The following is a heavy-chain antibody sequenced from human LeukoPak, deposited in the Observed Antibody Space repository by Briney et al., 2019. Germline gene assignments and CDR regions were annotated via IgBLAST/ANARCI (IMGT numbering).Heavy chain of an antibody. CDR1: GFTFSSYW. V-gene: IGHV3-7*01. CDR2: IKQDGSEK. D-gene: IGHD3-10*01. CDR3: ASNTMVRGVPIDY. Sequence: GGSLRLSCAASGFTFSSYWMSWVRQAPGKGLEWVANIKQDGSEKYYVDSVKGRFTISRDNAKNSLYLQMNCLRAEDTAVYYCASNTMVRGVPIDYWGQGTLVTVSS. J-gene: IGHJ4*02.